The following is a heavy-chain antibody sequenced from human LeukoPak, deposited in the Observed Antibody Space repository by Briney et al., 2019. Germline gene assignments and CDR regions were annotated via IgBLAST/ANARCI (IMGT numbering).Heavy chain of an antibody. CDR2: IRYDGTNK. CDR1: GFTFSNYG. Sequence: GGSLRLSCAASGFTFSNYGIHWVRQTPGKGLEWVAFIRYDGTNKYYADPVKGRFTISRDNSKNTLYLQMNGLRADDTAVYYCAKDGTNYDLDYWGQGTLVTVSS. J-gene: IGHJ4*02. V-gene: IGHV3-30*02. D-gene: IGHD1-14*01. CDR3: AKDGTNYDLDY.